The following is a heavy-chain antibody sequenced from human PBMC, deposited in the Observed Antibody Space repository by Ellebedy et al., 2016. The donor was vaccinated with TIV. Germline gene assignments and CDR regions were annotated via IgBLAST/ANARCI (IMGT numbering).Heavy chain of an antibody. V-gene: IGHV3-21*01. CDR1: GLTFSSYS. D-gene: IGHD6-19*01. CDR3: ARVGLYSSGWQGGYVDY. CDR2: ISSSSSYI. Sequence: GESLKISCAASGLTFSSYSMNWVRQAPGKGLEWVSSISSSSSYIYYADSVRGRFTISRDNAKNSLYLQLNSLRAEDTAVYYCARVGLYSSGWQGGYVDYWGQGTLVTVSS. J-gene: IGHJ4*02.